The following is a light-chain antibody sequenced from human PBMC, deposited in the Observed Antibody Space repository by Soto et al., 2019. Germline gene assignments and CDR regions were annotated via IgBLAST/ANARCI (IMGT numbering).Light chain of an antibody. CDR3: QHRNWCPTFT. J-gene: IGKJ3*01. CDR2: DAS. Sequence: DIVLTQSPFTLSVSAGDRATLTCRASQSVSTYLDWYQQKPGQAPKPLIFDASNMHSGVPARFSGSGSGTDFTLTISSLEAEDFAVYYCQHRNWCPTFTFGAGTTVDIK. V-gene: IGKV3-11*01. CDR1: QSVSTY.